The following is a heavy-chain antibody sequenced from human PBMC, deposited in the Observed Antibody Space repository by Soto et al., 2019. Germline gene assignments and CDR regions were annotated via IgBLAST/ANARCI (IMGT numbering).Heavy chain of an antibody. V-gene: IGHV4-4*02. CDR2: IYHSGRT. CDR1: GGSVSRGYW. Sequence: QVQLQESGPGVVKPSGTLSLTSAVVGGSVSRGYWWSWVRLPPGKGLEWIGEIYHSGRTNYNPSLKSRVTIPLDKSKNQLSLILNSVTAAVTAVYYCARDRPSYGRNFDYWGQGTLVTVSS. D-gene: IGHD3-10*01. CDR3: ARDRPSYGRNFDY. J-gene: IGHJ4*02.